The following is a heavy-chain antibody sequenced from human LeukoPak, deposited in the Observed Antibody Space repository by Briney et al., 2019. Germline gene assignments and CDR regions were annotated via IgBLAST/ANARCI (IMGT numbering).Heavy chain of an antibody. D-gene: IGHD4-17*01. CDR1: GFTFSSYA. CDR3: AKDLPRDLAYGDYFDY. CDR2: IRGSGGST. Sequence: PGGSLRLSCAASGFTFSSYAMSWVRQAPGKGLEWVSAIRGSGGSTYYADSVKGRFTISRDNSKNTLYLQMNSLRAEDTAVYYCAKDLPRDLAYGDYFDYWGQGTLVTVSS. V-gene: IGHV3-23*01. J-gene: IGHJ4*02.